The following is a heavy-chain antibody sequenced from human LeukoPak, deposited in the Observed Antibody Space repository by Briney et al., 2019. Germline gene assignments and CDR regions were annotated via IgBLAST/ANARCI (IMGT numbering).Heavy chain of an antibody. CDR1: GFTFSSYS. J-gene: IGHJ4*02. Sequence: GGSLRLSCAASGFTFSSYSMNWVRQAPGKGLEWVSSISSSSSYIYYADSVKGRFTISRDNAKNSLYLQMNSLRAEDTAVYYCAGGGISSSWFLDYWGQGTLVTVSS. D-gene: IGHD6-13*01. CDR2: ISSSSSYI. V-gene: IGHV3-21*01. CDR3: AGGGISSSWFLDY.